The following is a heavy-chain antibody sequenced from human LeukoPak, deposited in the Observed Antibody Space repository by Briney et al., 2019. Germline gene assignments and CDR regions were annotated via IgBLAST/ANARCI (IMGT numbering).Heavy chain of an antibody. CDR3: ARSEAAGTYYYYYYYMDV. CDR2: INHSGST. Sequence: SETLSLTCAVYGGPFSGYYWSWIRQPPGKGLEWIGEINHSGSTNYNPSLKSRVTISVDTSKNQFSLKLSSVTAADTAVYYCARSEAAGTYYYYYYYMDVWGKGTTVTISS. CDR1: GGPFSGYY. V-gene: IGHV4-34*01. J-gene: IGHJ6*03. D-gene: IGHD6-25*01.